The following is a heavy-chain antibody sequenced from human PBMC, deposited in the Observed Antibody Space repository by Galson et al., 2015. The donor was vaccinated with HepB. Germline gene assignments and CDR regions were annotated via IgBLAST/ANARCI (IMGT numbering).Heavy chain of an antibody. CDR3: TRDRVEMATITPRFYYYYYYMDV. Sequence: SLRLSCAASGFTFGDYAMSWFRQAPGKGLEWVGFIRSKAYGGTTEYAASVKGRFSISRDDSKSIAYLQMNSLKTEDTAVYYCTRDRVEMATITPRFYYYYYYMDVWGKGTTVTVSS. D-gene: IGHD5-24*01. CDR2: IRSKAYGGTT. V-gene: IGHV3-49*03. CDR1: GFTFGDYA. J-gene: IGHJ6*03.